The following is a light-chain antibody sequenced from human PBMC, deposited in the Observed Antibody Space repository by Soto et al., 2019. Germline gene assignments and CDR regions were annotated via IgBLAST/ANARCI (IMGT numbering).Light chain of an antibody. V-gene: IGLV2-14*01. CDR1: SSVVGGYNY. CDR3: SSYTSSGTLV. Sequence: QSALTQPASVSGSPGQSITISCTGTSSVVGGYNYVSWYQHHPGKAPKLMIYEVSNRPSGVSNRFSGSKSGNTASLTISGLQAEDEADYYCSSYTSSGTLVFGTGTKVTVL. CDR2: EVS. J-gene: IGLJ1*01.